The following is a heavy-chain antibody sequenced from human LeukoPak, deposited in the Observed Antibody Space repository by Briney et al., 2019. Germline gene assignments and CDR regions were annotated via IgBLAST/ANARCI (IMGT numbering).Heavy chain of an antibody. D-gene: IGHD3-22*01. J-gene: IGHJ5*02. V-gene: IGHV4-34*01. CDR2: INHSGST. Sequence: SETLSLTCAVYGGSFCGYYWSWIRQPPGKGLEWIGEINHSGSTNYNPSHKSRVTISVDTSKNQFSLKLSPVTAADTAVYYCARDYDYYDSSGYLRWFDPWGEGTLVTVSS. CDR3: ARDYDYYDSSGYLRWFDP. CDR1: GGSFCGYY.